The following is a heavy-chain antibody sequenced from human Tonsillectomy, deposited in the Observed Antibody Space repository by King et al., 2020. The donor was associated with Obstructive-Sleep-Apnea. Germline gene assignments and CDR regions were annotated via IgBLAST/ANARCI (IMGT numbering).Heavy chain of an antibody. CDR2: ISSSDNTI. CDR1: GFTFSDYY. CDR3: ARDLMITFGGVNVSSNYYFDY. J-gene: IGHJ4*02. V-gene: IGHV3-11*01. D-gene: IGHD3-16*02. Sequence: VQLVESGGGLVKPGGSLRLSCAASGFTFSDYYMSWIRQAPGKGLEWVSYISSSDNTIYYADSVKGRFTISRDNAKNSLYLQMNSLRAEDTAVYYCARDLMITFGGVNVSSNYYFDYWGQGTLVTVSS.